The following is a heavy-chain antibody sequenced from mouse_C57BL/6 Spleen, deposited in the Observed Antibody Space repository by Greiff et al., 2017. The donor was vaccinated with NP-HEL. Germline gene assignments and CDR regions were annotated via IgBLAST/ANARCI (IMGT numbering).Heavy chain of an antibody. CDR2: IYPGDGDT. Sequence: QVQLQQSGPELVKPGASVKISCKASGYAFSSSWMNWVKQRPGKGLEWIGRIYPGDGDTNYNGKFKGKATLTADKSSSTAYMQLSSLTSEDSAVYFCARREDGSGYGFAYWGQGTLVTVSA. CDR3: ARREDGSGYGFAY. J-gene: IGHJ3*01. CDR1: GYAFSSSW. D-gene: IGHD3-2*02. V-gene: IGHV1-82*01.